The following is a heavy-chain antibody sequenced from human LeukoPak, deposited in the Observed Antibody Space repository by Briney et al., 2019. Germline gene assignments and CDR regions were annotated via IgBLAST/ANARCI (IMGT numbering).Heavy chain of an antibody. J-gene: IGHJ4*02. V-gene: IGHV3-33*06. CDR3: AEDAERGFDYSNSLQY. CDR1: GFTFSHYG. Sequence: GGSLRLSCATSGFTFSHYGMHWVRQAPGGGLEWVAVIWSDGSNRFYADSVKGRFTISRDNSQKTVYLHMNILRAEDTALYYCAEDAERGFDYSNSLQYWGRGTLVTVSS. D-gene: IGHD4-11*01. CDR2: IWSDGSNR.